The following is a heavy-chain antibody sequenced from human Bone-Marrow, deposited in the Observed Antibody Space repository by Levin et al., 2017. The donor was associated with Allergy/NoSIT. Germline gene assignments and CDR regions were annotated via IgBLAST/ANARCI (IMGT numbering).Heavy chain of an antibody. Sequence: GESLKISCAASGVTVSNNYMAWVRQAPGRGLEWVSLIYSGGESRYADSVRGRFTISRDSSTNTVYLEMKSLRAEDTAIYYCARNVPVTDLGYWGRGTLVTVSS. V-gene: IGHV3-53*01. CDR3: ARNVPVTDLGY. D-gene: IGHD3-10*02. CDR2: IYSGGES. J-gene: IGHJ4*02. CDR1: GVTVSNNY.